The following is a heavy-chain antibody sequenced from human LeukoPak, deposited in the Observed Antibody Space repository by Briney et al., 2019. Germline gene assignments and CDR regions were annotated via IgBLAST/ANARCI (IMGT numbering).Heavy chain of an antibody. CDR3: AKDLSWNPTTWFDP. CDR2: ISGSGGST. J-gene: IGHJ5*02. CDR1: GFTFSSYA. V-gene: IGHV3-23*01. Sequence: GGTLRLSCAASGFTFSSYAMSWVRQAPGKGLEWVSAISGSGGSTYYADSVKGRLTISRDNSKNTLYLQMNSLRAEDTAVYYCAKDLSWNPTTWFDPWGQGTLVTVSS. D-gene: IGHD1-1*01.